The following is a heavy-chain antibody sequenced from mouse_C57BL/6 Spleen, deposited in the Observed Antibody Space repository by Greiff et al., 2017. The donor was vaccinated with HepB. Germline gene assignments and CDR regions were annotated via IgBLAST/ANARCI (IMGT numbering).Heavy chain of an antibody. D-gene: IGHD2-2*01. J-gene: IGHJ1*03. CDR3: AREDYGYGGAFDV. CDR1: GYTFTSYW. V-gene: IGHV1-55*01. Sequence: VQLQQPGAELVKPGASVKMSCKASGYTFTSYWITWVKQRPGQGLEWIGDIYPGSGSTNYNEKFKSKATLTVDTSSSTAYMQLSSLTSEDSAVYYCAREDYGYGGAFDVWGTGTTVTVSS. CDR2: IYPGSGST.